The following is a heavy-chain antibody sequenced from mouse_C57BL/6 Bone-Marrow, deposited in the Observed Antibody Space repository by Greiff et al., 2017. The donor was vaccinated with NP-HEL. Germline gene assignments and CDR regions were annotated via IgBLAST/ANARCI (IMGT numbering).Heavy chain of an antibody. Sequence: VQLQQSGPELVKPGASVKISCKASGYSFTSYYIHWVKQRPGQGLEWIGWIYPGSGNTKYNEKFKGKATLTADTSSSTAYMQLSSLTSEDSAVYYCARKGYYGSLYAMDYWGQGTSVTVSS. CDR3: ARKGYYGSLYAMDY. CDR2: IYPGSGNT. D-gene: IGHD1-1*01. V-gene: IGHV1-66*01. CDR1: GYSFTSYY. J-gene: IGHJ4*01.